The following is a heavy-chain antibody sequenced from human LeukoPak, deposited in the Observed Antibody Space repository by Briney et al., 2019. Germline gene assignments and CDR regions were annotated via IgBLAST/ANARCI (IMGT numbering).Heavy chain of an antibody. Sequence: SETLSLTCTVSGGSISSSSYYWGWIRQPPGKGLEWIGNIYFRGNTYYNPSLESRVTISIDTSKNQFSLKLSSVTAADTAVYYCARAPSTGGVFFDYWGQGTLVTVSS. CDR3: ARAPSTGGVFFDY. CDR2: IYFRGNT. D-gene: IGHD5/OR15-5a*01. CDR1: GGSISSSSYY. J-gene: IGHJ4*02. V-gene: IGHV4-39*07.